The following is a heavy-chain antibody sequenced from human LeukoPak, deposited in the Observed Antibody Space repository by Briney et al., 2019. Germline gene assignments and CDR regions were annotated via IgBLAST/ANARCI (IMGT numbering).Heavy chain of an antibody. CDR3: ASPDYGDYLYYFDY. CDR2: ISYDGSNK. J-gene: IGHJ4*02. D-gene: IGHD4-17*01. V-gene: IGHV3-30*19. CDR1: GFTFSSYG. Sequence: GGSLRLSCAASGFTFSSYGMHWVRQAPGKGLEWVAVISYDGSNKYYAGSVKGRFTISRDNSKNTLYLQMNSLRAEDTAVYYCASPDYGDYLYYFDYWGQGTLVTVSS.